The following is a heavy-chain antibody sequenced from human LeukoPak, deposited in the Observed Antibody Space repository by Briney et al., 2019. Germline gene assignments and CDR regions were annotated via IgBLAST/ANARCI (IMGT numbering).Heavy chain of an antibody. CDR1: GFIFSSYS. CDR3: ARHMTPEGTTPYYYGMDV. V-gene: IGHV3-21*01. J-gene: IGHJ6*02. CDR2: ISNSGTHM. D-gene: IGHD2-15*01. Sequence: PGGSLRLSSAAPGFIFSSYSMKRVRQAPGKGLEWVSSISNSGTHMFYADSVKGRFTMSRDNGKNSLVLQMNSLRADDTAVYFCARHMTPEGTTPYYYGMDVWGQGTTVTVSS.